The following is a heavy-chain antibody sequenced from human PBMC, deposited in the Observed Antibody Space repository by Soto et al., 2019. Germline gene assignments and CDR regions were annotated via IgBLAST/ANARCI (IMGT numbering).Heavy chain of an antibody. CDR3: AKVVAVAGPFDY. CDR2: LTWNGEVL. V-gene: IGHV3-9*01. J-gene: IGHJ4*02. D-gene: IGHD6-19*01. Sequence: GGSLRLSCVASGFTFDDYAIHWVRQTPGKGLEWVSGLTWNGEVLGYADSVKGRFTISRDNSKNTLYLQMNSLRAEDTALYYCAKVVAVAGPFDYWGQGTLVTVSS. CDR1: GFTFDDYA.